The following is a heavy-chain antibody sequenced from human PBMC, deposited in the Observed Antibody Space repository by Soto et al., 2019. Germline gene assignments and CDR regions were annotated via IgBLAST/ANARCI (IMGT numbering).Heavy chain of an antibody. CDR3: ASRVLLWFGELYRSYYYGMDV. CDR2: ISGSGGST. CDR1: GFTFSSYA. D-gene: IGHD3-10*01. Sequence: PGGSLRLSCAASGFTFSSYAMSWVRQAPGKGLEWVSAISGSGGSTYYADSVKGRFTISRDNSKNTLYLQMNSLRAEDTAVYYCASRVLLWFGELYRSYYYGMDVWGQGTTVTVSS. V-gene: IGHV3-23*01. J-gene: IGHJ6*02.